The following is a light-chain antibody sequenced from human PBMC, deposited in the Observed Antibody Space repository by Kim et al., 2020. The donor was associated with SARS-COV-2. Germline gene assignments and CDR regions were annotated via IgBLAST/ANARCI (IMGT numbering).Light chain of an antibody. CDR3: LQYNNWPPLT. V-gene: IGKV3-15*01. CDR2: GAS. J-gene: IGKJ4*01. Sequence: SPGERATLSCWASQSVSNNLAWDQQKPGQAPRLLIYGASTRATGIPARFSGSGSGTEFTLTVSSLQSEDFAVYYCLQYNNWPPLTFGGGTKVDIK. CDR1: QSVSNN.